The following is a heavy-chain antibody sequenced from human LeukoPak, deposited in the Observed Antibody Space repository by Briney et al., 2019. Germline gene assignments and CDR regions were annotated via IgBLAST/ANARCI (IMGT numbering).Heavy chain of an antibody. CDR2: IYTSGST. CDR3: ARHRGDYSMNYYCYYMDV. Sequence: SETLSLTCTVSGGSISSYYWSWIRQPPGKGLEWIGYIYTSGSTNYNPSLKSRVTISVDTSKNQFSLKLSSVTAADTAVYYCARHRGDYSMNYYCYYMDVWGKGTTVTVSS. V-gene: IGHV4-4*09. D-gene: IGHD4-11*01. CDR1: GGSISSYY. J-gene: IGHJ6*03.